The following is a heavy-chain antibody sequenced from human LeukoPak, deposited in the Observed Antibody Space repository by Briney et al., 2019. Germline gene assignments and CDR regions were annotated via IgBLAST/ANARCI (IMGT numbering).Heavy chain of an antibody. Sequence: SETLSLTCTVSGGSISTYYWSWIRQPAGEGLEWIGRIYTSGSTSYNPSLKSRVTMSVDTSKKQFSLKLNSVTAADTAVYYCARDTFWLGKYYFDYWGQGTLVTVSS. CDR2: IYTSGST. V-gene: IGHV4-4*07. D-gene: IGHD3-9*01. J-gene: IGHJ4*02. CDR1: GGSISTYY. CDR3: ARDTFWLGKYYFDY.